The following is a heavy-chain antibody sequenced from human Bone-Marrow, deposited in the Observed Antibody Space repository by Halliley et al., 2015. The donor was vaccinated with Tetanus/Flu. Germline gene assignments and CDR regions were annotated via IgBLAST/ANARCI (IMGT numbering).Heavy chain of an antibody. V-gene: IGHV3-20*03. CDR2: INWNSATI. Sequence: INWNSATIDYSDSVKGRFTISRDNAKNSLYLQMSSRRADDTALYFCVRVPDPRALGQYYQYGMDVWGHGTTVIISS. J-gene: IGHJ6*02. D-gene: IGHD2-2*01. CDR3: VRVPDPRALGQYYQYGMDV.